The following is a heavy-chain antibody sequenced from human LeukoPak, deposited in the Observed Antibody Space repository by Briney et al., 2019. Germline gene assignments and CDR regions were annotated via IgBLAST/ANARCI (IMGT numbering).Heavy chain of an antibody. D-gene: IGHD3-10*01. CDR1: GGSISSGCYY. J-gene: IGHJ4*02. CDR3: ARALSLWFGEGGFDY. Sequence: SETLSLACTVSGGSISSGCYYWSWIRQPAGKGLEWIGRIYTSGSTNYNPSLKRRVTISVDTSNNQFSLKLSSLTAADTAVYYCARALSLWFGEGGFDYWGQGTLVTVSS. CDR2: IYTSGST. V-gene: IGHV4-61*02.